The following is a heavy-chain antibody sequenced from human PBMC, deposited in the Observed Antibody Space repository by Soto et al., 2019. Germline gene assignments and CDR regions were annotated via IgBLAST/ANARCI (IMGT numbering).Heavy chain of an antibody. Sequence: SETLSLTCTVSGGSISSYYWSWIRQPPGKGLEWIGYIYYSGSTNYNPSLKSRVTISVDTSKNQFSLKLSSVTAADTAVYYCARHDGGALGYWGQGTLVSVSS. CDR1: GGSISSYY. V-gene: IGHV4-59*08. D-gene: IGHD1-26*01. J-gene: IGHJ4*02. CDR2: IYYSGST. CDR3: ARHDGGALGY.